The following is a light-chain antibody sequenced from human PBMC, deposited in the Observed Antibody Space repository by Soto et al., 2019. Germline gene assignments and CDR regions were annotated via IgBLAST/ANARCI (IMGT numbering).Light chain of an antibody. CDR3: SSYAGSNSVV. V-gene: IGLV2-8*01. J-gene: IGLJ2*01. CDR2: EVS. Sequence: QSALTQPPSASGSPGQSVTISCTGTSSDVGGYNFVSWYQQHPGKAPKLMIYEVSERPSGVPDRFSGSKSGNAASLIVSGLQAEDEADYCCSSYAGSNSVVFGGGTQLTVL. CDR1: SSDVGGYNF.